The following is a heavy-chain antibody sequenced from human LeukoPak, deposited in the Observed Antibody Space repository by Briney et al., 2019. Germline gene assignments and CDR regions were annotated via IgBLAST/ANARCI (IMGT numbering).Heavy chain of an antibody. Sequence: GGSLRLSCAASGFTFSSYAMSWVRQAPGKGLEWVSAISGSGGSTYYADSVKGRFTISRDNSKNTLYLQMSSLRAEDTAVYYCAVYSSSWYAFDYWGQGTLVTVSS. CDR1: GFTFSSYA. J-gene: IGHJ4*02. CDR2: ISGSGGST. D-gene: IGHD6-13*01. CDR3: AVYSSSWYAFDY. V-gene: IGHV3-23*01.